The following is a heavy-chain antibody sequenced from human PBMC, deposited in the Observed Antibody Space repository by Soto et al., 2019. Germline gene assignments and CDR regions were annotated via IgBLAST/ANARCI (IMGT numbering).Heavy chain of an antibody. CDR2: IHYSGST. V-gene: IGHV4-61*01. J-gene: IGHJ4*02. D-gene: IGHD6-19*01. Sequence: QVQLQESGPGLVKPSETLSLTCSVSGGSVSSGTYYWSWSRQPPGKGLEWIAYIHYSGSTKYNPSLKSRVTISVGTSRNQVSLRLTSVTAADTAVYYCARSGGGSGWLGGQGTLVTVSS. CDR1: GGSVSSGTYY. CDR3: ARSGGGSGWL.